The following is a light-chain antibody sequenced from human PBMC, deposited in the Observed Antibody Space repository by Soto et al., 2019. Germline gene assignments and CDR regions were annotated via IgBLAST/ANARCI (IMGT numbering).Light chain of an antibody. J-gene: IGKJ5*01. CDR2: GAS. V-gene: IGKV3-20*01. Sequence: IVSTHAPGTLCLSPGEIATLSFRASQSVSNNYLAWYQQKPGQAPRLLIYGASNRATGIPDRFSGSGSGTDFTLTISRLEPEDFAVYFCQQYAGPPTTFGQGTRLENK. CDR1: QSVSNNY. CDR3: QQYAGPPTT.